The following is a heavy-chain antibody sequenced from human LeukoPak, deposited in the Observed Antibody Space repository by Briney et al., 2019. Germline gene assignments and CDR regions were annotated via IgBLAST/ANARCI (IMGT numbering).Heavy chain of an antibody. Sequence: PSEILSLTCTVSGYSISSGYYWGWIRQPPGKGLEWVSYISSSSSTIYYADSVKGRFTISRDNAKNSLYLQMNSLRAEDTAVYYCGIAAGDYWGQGTLVTVSS. CDR3: GIAAGDY. J-gene: IGHJ4*02. CDR2: ISSSSSTI. D-gene: IGHD6-13*01. V-gene: IGHV3-11*04. CDR1: GYSISSGYY.